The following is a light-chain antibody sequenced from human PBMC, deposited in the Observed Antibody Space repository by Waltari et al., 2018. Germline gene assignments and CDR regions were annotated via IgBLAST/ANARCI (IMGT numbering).Light chain of an antibody. CDR2: EDD. J-gene: IGLJ2*01. Sequence: NFMLTQPHSVSESPGKTVTISCTRSSGSISTNYVRWYQQRPGSAPTALIFEDDRRPSGVPDRFSGSIDRSSNSASLTISGLKTEDEADYYCQSYQSTSVIFGGGTKLTVL. V-gene: IGLV6-57*03. CDR1: SGSISTNY. CDR3: QSYQSTSVI.